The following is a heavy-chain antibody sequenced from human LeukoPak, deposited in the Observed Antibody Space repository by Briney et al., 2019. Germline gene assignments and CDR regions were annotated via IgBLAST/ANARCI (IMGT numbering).Heavy chain of an antibody. CDR1: GYMFTGYY. Sequence: ASVKVSCKASGYMFTGYYMHWVRQAPGQGLEWMGWINPNSGGTNYAQKFQGRVTMTRDTSIGTAYMELRRLTSDGTAVYYCARGRGTTSSNFDYWGQGTLVTVSS. J-gene: IGHJ4*02. D-gene: IGHD2-2*01. V-gene: IGHV1-2*02. CDR2: INPNSGGT. CDR3: ARGRGTTSSNFDY.